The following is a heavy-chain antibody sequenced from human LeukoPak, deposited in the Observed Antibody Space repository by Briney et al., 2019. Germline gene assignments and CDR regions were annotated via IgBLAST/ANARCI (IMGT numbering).Heavy chain of an antibody. V-gene: IGHV3-33*01. Sequence: GGSLRLSCAASGFTFSSYGMHWVRQAPGKGLEWVAVIWYDGSNKYYADSVKGRFTISRDNSKNTLYLQMNSLRAEDTAVYSCARDSGIAARGYFDYWGQGTLVTVSS. CDR3: ARDSGIAARGYFDY. CDR2: IWYDGSNK. D-gene: IGHD6-13*01. J-gene: IGHJ4*03. CDR1: GFTFSSYG.